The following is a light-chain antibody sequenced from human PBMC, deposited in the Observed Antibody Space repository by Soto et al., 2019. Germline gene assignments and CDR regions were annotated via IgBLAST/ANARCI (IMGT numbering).Light chain of an antibody. J-gene: IGLJ1*01. Sequence: QSVLTQPASVSGSPGQSITISCTGTSSDVGGYNAVSWYQQHPGRAPKLMIYDVSNRPSGISNRFSGSKSGSTASLTISGLQAEDDADYYCSSYTRSGVYVLGAGTKVTVL. CDR2: DVS. CDR3: SSYTRSGVYV. CDR1: SSDVGGYNA. V-gene: IGLV2-14*01.